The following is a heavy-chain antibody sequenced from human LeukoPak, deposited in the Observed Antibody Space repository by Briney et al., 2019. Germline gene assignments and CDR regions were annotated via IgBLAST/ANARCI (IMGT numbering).Heavy chain of an antibody. D-gene: IGHD2-21*02. CDR3: ARQKQGGDFGLDY. CDR1: GGSFSGYY. CDR2: INHSGST. J-gene: IGHJ4*02. V-gene: IGHV4-34*01. Sequence: SETLSLTCAVYGGSFSGYYWSWIRQPPGKGLEWIGEINHSGSTNYNPSLKSRVTISVDTSKNQFSLKLSSVTAADTAVYHCARQKQGGDFGLDYWGQGTLVTVSS.